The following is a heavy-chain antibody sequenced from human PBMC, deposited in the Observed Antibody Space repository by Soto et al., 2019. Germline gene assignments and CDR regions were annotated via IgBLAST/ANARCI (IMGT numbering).Heavy chain of an antibody. CDR3: ARDEVRYYAFLGRYSAVGYHSGMDV. CDR1: GGSISSHY. D-gene: IGHD3-3*01. Sequence: SETLSLTCTVSGGSISSHYWTWIWIRQLPGRGLEWVGYIYDSVKTKYNPSLKSRVTISVDTSKNQFSLQLSSVTAADTAVDYCARDEVRYYAFLGRYSAVGYHSGMDVWGQGTTVTVSS. V-gene: IGHV4-59*11. J-gene: IGHJ6*02. CDR2: IYDSVKT.